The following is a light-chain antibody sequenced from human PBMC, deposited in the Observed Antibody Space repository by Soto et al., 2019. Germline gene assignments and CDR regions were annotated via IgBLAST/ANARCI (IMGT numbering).Light chain of an antibody. CDR1: QSVSNN. Sequence: EIVLTQSPGTLSLSPGERDTLSCRASQSVSNNYLAWYQQKPGQAPRLLIYGASTRATGIPDRFSGSGSGTEFTLTISSLQSEDFAVYYCQQYNNWPPITLGQGTRLEI. J-gene: IGKJ5*01. CDR3: QQYNNWPPIT. CDR2: GAS. V-gene: IGKV3D-15*01.